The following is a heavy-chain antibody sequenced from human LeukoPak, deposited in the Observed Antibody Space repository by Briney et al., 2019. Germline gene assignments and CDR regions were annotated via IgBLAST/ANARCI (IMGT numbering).Heavy chain of an antibody. V-gene: IGHV1-8*01. CDR3: ARGRTYYYDSSGYPDDY. CDR1: EYTFTSYD. Sequence: ASVKVSCKASEYTFTSYDINWVRQATGQGLEWMGWMNPNSGNTGYAQKFQGRVTMTRNTSISTAYMELSSLRSEDTAVYYCARGRTYYYDSSGYPDDYWGQGTLVTVSS. CDR2: MNPNSGNT. J-gene: IGHJ4*02. D-gene: IGHD3-22*01.